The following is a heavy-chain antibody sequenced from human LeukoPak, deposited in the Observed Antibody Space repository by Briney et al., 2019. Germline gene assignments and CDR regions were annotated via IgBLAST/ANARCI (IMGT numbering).Heavy chain of an antibody. Sequence: ASVKVSCKASGYTFTSYGISWVRQAPGQGLEWMRWISAYNGNTNYAQKLQGRVTMTTGKSTSTAYMELRSLRSDDTAVYYCARDLISSIAARPFHYWGQGTLVTVSS. D-gene: IGHD6-6*01. CDR3: ARDLISSIAARPFHY. CDR2: ISAYNGNT. V-gene: IGHV1-18*01. J-gene: IGHJ4*02. CDR1: GYTFTSYG.